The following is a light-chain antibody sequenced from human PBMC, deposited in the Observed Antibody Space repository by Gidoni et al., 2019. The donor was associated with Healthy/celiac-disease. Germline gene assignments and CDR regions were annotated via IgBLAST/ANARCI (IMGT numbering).Light chain of an antibody. CDR2: GAS. CDR1: QSVTSSY. J-gene: IGKJ3*01. V-gene: IGKV3-20*01. CDR3: QQYGSSPIT. Sequence: VLTPSPGTLSFSPVEIATLSCRASQSVTSSYLAWYQQKPGNAPRLLIYGASSRATGIPERFSGSGSGTDFTLTISRLEPEDFAVYYCQQYGSSPITFXPXTKVDIK.